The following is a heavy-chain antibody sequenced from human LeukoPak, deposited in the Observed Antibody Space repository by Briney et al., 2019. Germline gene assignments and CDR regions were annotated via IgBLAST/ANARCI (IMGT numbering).Heavy chain of an antibody. Sequence: GGSLRLSCAASGFTFSSYAMSWVRQAPGKGLEWVSAISGSGGSTYYADSVKGRFTISRDNSKNTLYLQMNSPRAEDTAVYYCAKADRGWYADFDYWGQETLVTVSS. CDR2: ISGSGGST. CDR1: GFTFSSYA. D-gene: IGHD6-19*01. CDR3: AKADRGWYADFDY. V-gene: IGHV3-23*01. J-gene: IGHJ4*02.